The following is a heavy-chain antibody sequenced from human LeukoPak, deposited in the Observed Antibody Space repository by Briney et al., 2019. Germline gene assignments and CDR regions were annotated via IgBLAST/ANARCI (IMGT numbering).Heavy chain of an antibody. J-gene: IGHJ4*02. Sequence: ASVKVSYKASGYTFTGYSMHWVRQAPGQGLEWMGYINPNTGGTKYAQKFQGRVTMTRDTSISTAYMELSSLRSGDAAVYYCARGIAYVDYVRYWGQGTLVTVSS. D-gene: IGHD4-17*01. CDR2: INPNTGGT. CDR3: ARGIAYVDYVRY. V-gene: IGHV1-2*02. CDR1: GYTFTGYS.